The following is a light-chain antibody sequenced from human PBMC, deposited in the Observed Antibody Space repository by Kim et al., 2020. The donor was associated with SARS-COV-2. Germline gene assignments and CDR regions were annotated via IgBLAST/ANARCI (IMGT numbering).Light chain of an antibody. V-gene: IGKV3-15*01. CDR3: QQYNNWPRT. J-gene: IGKJ1*01. CDR1: QSVSSN. Sequence: EILMTQSPATLSVSPGERATLSCRASQSVSSNLAWYQQKPGQAPRLLIYGASTRATGIPARFSGSGSGTEFTLTISSLQSEDLALYFCQQYNNWPRTFGQGTKVDIK. CDR2: GAS.